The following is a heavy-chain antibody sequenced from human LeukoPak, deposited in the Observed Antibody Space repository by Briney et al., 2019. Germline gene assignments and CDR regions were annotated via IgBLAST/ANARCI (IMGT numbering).Heavy chain of an antibody. CDR1: GGSINSYY. CDR2: IYHSGST. Sequence: SETLSLTCTVSGGSINSYYWSWIRQPPGKGLEWIGYIYHSGSTYYNPSLKSRVTISVDRSKNQFSLKLSSVTAADTAVYYCARGSPSYYYMDVWGKGTTVTVSS. CDR3: ARGSPSYYYMDV. V-gene: IGHV4-59*12. J-gene: IGHJ6*03.